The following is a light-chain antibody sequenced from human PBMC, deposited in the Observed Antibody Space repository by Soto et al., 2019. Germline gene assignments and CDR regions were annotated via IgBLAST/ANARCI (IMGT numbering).Light chain of an antibody. V-gene: IGLV2-23*01. CDR3: CSFALRSTLI. J-gene: IGLJ2*01. CDR1: SSDVGNYNL. CDR2: EGG. Sequence: QSVLTQPASVSGSPGQSITISCTGTSSDVGNYNLVSRYQQYPGKAPKLMIYEGGKRPSGVSNRFSGSKSGNTASLTISGLQAEDEADYYCCSFALRSTLIFGGGTQLTVL.